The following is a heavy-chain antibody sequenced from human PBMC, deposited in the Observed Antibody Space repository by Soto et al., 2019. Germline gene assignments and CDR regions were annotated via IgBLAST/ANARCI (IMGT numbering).Heavy chain of an antibody. V-gene: IGHV3-48*03. CDR1: GVTFSSYE. D-gene: IGHD6-13*01. J-gene: IGHJ6*02. CDR3: ARCFGSSWYYYGMDV. CDR2: ISSSGSTI. Sequence: GGSLGLSFSASGVTFSSYEMNWVRQAPGKGLEWVSYISSSGSTIYYADSVKGRFTISRDNAKNSLYLQMNSLRAEDTAVYYCARCFGSSWYYYGMDVWGQGTTVTVSS.